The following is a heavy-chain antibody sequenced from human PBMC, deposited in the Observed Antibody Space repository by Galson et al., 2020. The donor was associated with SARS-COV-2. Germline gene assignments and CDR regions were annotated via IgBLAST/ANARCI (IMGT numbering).Heavy chain of an antibody. D-gene: IGHD2-2*01. CDR2: IYYSGST. V-gene: IGHV4-31*03. J-gene: IGHJ5*02. CDR1: GGSISSGGYY. Sequence: SETLSLTCTVSGGSISSGGYYWSWIRQHPGKGLEWIGYIYYSGSTYYNPSLKSRVTISVDTSKNQFSLKLSSVTAADTAVYYCASHHCSSTSCYPWFDPWGQGTLVTVSS. CDR3: ASHHCSSTSCYPWFDP.